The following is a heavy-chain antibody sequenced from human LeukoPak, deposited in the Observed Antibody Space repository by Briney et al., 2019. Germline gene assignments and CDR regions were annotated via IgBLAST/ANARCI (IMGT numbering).Heavy chain of an antibody. D-gene: IGHD4-17*01. CDR2: IYYSGST. Sequence: PSETLSLTCTVSGGSISSYYWSWIRQPPGKGLEWMGYIYYSGSTNYNPSLKSRVTISVDMSKNQFSLKLSSVTAADTAVYYCAREITVTRPFDYWGPGTLVTVSS. CDR3: AREITVTRPFDY. V-gene: IGHV4-59*01. J-gene: IGHJ4*02. CDR1: GGSISSYY.